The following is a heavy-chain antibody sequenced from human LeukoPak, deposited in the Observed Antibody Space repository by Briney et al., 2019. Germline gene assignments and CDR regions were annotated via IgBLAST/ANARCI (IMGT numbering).Heavy chain of an antibody. CDR3: ARGYCSGGSCLPRPYYFDY. J-gene: IGHJ4*02. D-gene: IGHD2-15*01. CDR2: ISAYNGNT. V-gene: IGHV1-18*01. Sequence: ASVKVSFKASGYTFTSYGISWERQPPAQGLEWMGRISAYNGNTNYAQKLQGRVTMTTDTSTSTAYMELRSLRSDDTAVYYCARGYCSGGSCLPRPYYFDYWGQGTLVTVSS. CDR1: GYTFTSYG.